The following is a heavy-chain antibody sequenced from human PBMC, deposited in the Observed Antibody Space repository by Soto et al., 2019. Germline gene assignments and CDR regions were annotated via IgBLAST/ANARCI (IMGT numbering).Heavy chain of an antibody. CDR1: GGSISSSSYY. CDR3: ASYGVAGFRSYYYGMDV. Sequence: SETLSLTCTVSGGSISSSSYYWGWIRQPPGKGQEWIGSIYYSGSTYYNQSLKSRVTISVDTSKNQFSLKLSSVTAADTAVYYCASYGVAGFRSYYYGMDVWGQGTTVT. V-gene: IGHV4-39*01. J-gene: IGHJ6*02. D-gene: IGHD6-19*01. CDR2: IYYSGST.